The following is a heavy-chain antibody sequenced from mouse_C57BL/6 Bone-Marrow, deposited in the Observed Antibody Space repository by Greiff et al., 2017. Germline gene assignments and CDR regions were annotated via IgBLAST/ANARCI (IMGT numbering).Heavy chain of an antibody. CDR3: AYELRLPPWFAY. V-gene: IGHV1-64*01. CDR2: IHPYSGST. D-gene: IGHD3-2*02. CDR1: GYTFTSYW. Sequence: QVQLQQPGAELVKPGASVKLSCKASGYTFTSYWMHWVKQRPGQGLEWIGMIHPYSGSTNYNEKFKSKATLTVDKSSSTAYMQLSSLTSEESAVYSWAYELRLPPWFAYWGQGTLVTVSA. J-gene: IGHJ3*01.